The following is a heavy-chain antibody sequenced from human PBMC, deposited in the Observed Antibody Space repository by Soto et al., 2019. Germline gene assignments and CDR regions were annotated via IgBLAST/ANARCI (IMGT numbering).Heavy chain of an antibody. CDR3: ARGGCGGDCLPGWFDP. D-gene: IGHD2-21*02. Sequence: ASVKVSCKASGYTFTSYYMHWVRQAPGQGLEWMGIINPSGGSTSYAQKFQGRVTMTRDTSTSTVYMELSSLRSEDTAVYYCARGGCGGDCLPGWFDPWGQGTLVTVSS. CDR1: GYTFTSYY. CDR2: INPSGGST. V-gene: IGHV1-46*01. J-gene: IGHJ5*02.